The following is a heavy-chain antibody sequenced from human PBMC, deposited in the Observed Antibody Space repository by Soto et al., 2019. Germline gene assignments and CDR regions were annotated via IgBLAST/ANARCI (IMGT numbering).Heavy chain of an antibody. J-gene: IGHJ6*01. CDR3: AREGMTKASAYYYYDGMEV. CDR1: GFTFSSYW. Sequence: EVQLVESGGGLVQPGGSLRLSCAASGFTFSSYWMSWVRQAPGKGLEWVANIKQDGSEKYYVDSVKGRFTISRDNAKNSLYLQMNILRAEDTAVYYCAREGMTKASAYYYYDGMEVWGQGTKVTVSS. V-gene: IGHV3-7*01. D-gene: IGHD4-17*01. CDR2: IKQDGSEK.